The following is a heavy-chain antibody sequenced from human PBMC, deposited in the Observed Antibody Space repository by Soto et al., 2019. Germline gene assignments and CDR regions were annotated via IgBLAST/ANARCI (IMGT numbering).Heavy chain of an antibody. CDR1: GGSISSYY. J-gene: IGHJ4*02. V-gene: IGHV4-59*01. CDR2: IYYSGST. CDR3: SRATYDYIWGSYRPNYFDY. Sequence: SETLSLTCTVSGGSISSYYWSWIRQPPGKGLEWIGYIYYSGSTNYNPSLKSRVTISVDTSKNQFSLKLSSVTAADTAVYYCSRATYDYIWGSYRPNYFDYWGQGTLVTVSS. D-gene: IGHD3-16*02.